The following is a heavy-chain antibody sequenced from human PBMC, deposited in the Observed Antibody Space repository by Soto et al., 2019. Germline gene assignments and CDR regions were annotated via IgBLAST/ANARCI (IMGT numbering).Heavy chain of an antibody. CDR1: RFSFSNYA. V-gene: IGHV3-23*01. CDR2: ITGSGGGT. J-gene: IGHJ3*02. CDR3: STDPNGDYIGAFDN. Sequence: EVQLLESGGRLVPPGGSLRLCCAGCRFSFSNYAMTWARQAPGEGLEWVSSITGSGGGTTYADSVKGRFTISRDNSKNILYLQMDSLRADDTAVYYCSTDPNGDYIGAFDNWGQGTMVTVSS. D-gene: IGHD4-17*01.